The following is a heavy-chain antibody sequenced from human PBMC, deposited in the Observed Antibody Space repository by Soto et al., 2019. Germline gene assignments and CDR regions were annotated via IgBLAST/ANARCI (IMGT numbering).Heavy chain of an antibody. V-gene: IGHV1-3*01. CDR2: INAGNGNT. D-gene: IGHD2-21*02. J-gene: IGHJ4*02. CDR1: GYTFTSYT. CDR3: ARSIVVVTALDY. Sequence: ASVKVSYKASGYTFTSYTMHWVRQAPGQRLEWMGWINAGNGNTKYSQKFQGRVTITRDTSASTAYMELSSLRSEDTAVYYCARSIVVVTALDYWGQGTLVTVSS.